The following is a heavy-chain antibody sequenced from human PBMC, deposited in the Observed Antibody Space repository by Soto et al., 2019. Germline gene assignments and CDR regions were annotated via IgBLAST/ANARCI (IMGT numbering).Heavy chain of an antibody. V-gene: IGHV3-7*03. CDR2: IKDDGSEK. D-gene: IGHD2-15*01. Sequence: EVQLVESGGGLVQPGGSLRLSCAVSGFTFRYSWMSWVRQAPGKGLEWVANIKDDGSEKYYVDSVKGRFTISRDNAKNSLFLQMNSRRAEDTAIYYCARERGSSYDFNYWGQGTLVTV. J-gene: IGHJ4*02. CDR1: GFTFRYSW. CDR3: ARERGSSYDFNY.